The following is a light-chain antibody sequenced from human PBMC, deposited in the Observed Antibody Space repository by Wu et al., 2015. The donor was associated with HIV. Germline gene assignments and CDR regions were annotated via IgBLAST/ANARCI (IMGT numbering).Light chain of an antibody. CDR2: GAS. J-gene: IGKJ4*01. V-gene: IGKV3-20*01. Sequence: VLTQSPGTLSLSPGEGATLSCSVSESVSGYLAWYQQRPGQPPTLLIYGASSRAAGIPDRFSGSGSGTDFSLTIRRLEPEDFAVYYCQQYVTSPVTFGGGTKVEIK. CDR3: QQYVTSPVT. CDR1: ESVSGY.